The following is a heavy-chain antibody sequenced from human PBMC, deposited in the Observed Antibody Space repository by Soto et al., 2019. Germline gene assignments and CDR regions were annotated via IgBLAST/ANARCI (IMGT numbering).Heavy chain of an antibody. CDR2: INAGNGNT. CDR3: ASDLVVASTYSSYYGMYV. D-gene: IGHD1-26*01. J-gene: IGHJ6*02. CDR1: GYTFTSYA. V-gene: IGHV1-3*01. Sequence: SVKVACKASGYTFTSYAMHWVGQAPGQRLEWMGWINAGNGNTKYSQKFQGRVTITRDTSASTAYMELSSLRYEDPAVYYCASDLVVASTYSSYYGMYVWGQRTTVTVSS.